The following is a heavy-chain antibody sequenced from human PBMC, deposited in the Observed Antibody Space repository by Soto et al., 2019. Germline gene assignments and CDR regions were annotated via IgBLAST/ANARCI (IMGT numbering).Heavy chain of an antibody. D-gene: IGHD2-2*01. CDR1: GFTFSSYA. CDR3: AKDRDIVVVPAAMAPWDAFDI. Sequence: PGGSLRLSCAASGFTFSSYAMSWVRQAPGKGLEWVSAISGSGGSTYYADSVKGRFTISRDNSKNTLYLQMNSLRAEDTAVYYCAKDRDIVVVPAAMAPWDAFDIWGQGTMVTVSS. J-gene: IGHJ3*02. CDR2: ISGSGGST. V-gene: IGHV3-23*01.